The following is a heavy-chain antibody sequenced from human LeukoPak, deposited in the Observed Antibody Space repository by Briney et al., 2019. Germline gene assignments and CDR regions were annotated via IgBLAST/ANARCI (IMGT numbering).Heavy chain of an antibody. D-gene: IGHD4-23*01. CDR1: GFTFSSYA. J-gene: IGHJ6*03. CDR2: ISYDGSNK. Sequence: GGSLRLSCAASGFTFSSYAMHWVRQAPGKGLEWVAVISYDGSNKYYADSVKGRFTISRDNSKNTLYLQMNSLRAEDTAVYYCARDKGNGYYYYMDVWGKGTTVTVSS. CDR3: ARDKGNGYYYYMDV. V-gene: IGHV3-30-3*01.